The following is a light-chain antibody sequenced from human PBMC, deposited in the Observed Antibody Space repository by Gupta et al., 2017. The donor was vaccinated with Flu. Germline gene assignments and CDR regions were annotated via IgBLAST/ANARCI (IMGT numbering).Light chain of an antibody. V-gene: IGKV4-1*01. Sequence: DIVMTQSPDSLAVSLGERATINCKSSQSVLYTSNNKNYLAWYQQKPGQPPKLLIYWASTRESGVPDRFSGSGSGSDFTLTISSLQAEDVADYYCQQYYNTPPTFGQGTKVDIQ. CDR3: QQYYNTPPT. CDR2: WAS. J-gene: IGKJ1*01. CDR1: QSVLYTSNNKNY.